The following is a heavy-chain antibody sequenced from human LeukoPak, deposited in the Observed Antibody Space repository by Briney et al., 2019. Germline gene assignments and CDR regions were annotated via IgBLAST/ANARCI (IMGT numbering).Heavy chain of an antibody. CDR3: ARAPNY. Sequence: SETLSLTCTVSGVSISSGGYYWSWIRQPPGKGLEWIGYIYHSGATYYNSSLRSRVTMSIDTSENHFSLDLRSVTAADTAVYYCARAPNYWGQGTLVTVSS. CDR1: GVSISSGGYY. CDR2: IYHSGAT. J-gene: IGHJ4*02. V-gene: IGHV4-30-2*01.